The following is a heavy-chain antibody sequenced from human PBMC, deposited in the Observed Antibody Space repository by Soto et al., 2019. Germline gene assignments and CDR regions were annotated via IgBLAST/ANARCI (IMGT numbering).Heavy chain of an antibody. J-gene: IGHJ3*02. CDR1: GFTFSSYG. D-gene: IGHD1-26*01. CDR2: IWYDGSNK. V-gene: IGHV3-33*01. CDR3: AREKYGADDAFDI. Sequence: QVQLVESGGGVVQPGRSLRLSCAASGFTFSSYGMHWVRQAPGKGLEWVAVIWYDGSNKYYADSVKGRFTISRDNSKNTLYQQMNSLRAEDTAVYYCAREKYGADDAFDIWGQGTMVTVSS.